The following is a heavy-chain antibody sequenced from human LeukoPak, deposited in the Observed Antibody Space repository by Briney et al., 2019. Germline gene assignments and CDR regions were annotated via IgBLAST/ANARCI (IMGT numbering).Heavy chain of an antibody. CDR2: ISGSGSAT. V-gene: IGHV3-23*01. CDR1: GFTFRSYA. CDR3: AKDQYGETFDI. Sequence: GGSLRLSCAASGFTFRSYAMNWVRQAPGKGLEWVSAISGSGSATYYADSVKGRFTISRDNSKNTLYLQMNSLRAEDTAVYYCAKDQYGETFDIWGPGTMVTVSS. J-gene: IGHJ3*02. D-gene: IGHD4-17*01.